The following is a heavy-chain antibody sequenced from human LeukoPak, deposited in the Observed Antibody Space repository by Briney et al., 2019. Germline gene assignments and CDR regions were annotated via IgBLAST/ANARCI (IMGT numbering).Heavy chain of an antibody. V-gene: IGHV4-39*01. CDR1: RASINNNDYF. CDR3: ARRVGRDFDY. D-gene: IGHD1-26*01. CDR2: IFYSGST. J-gene: IGHJ4*02. Sequence: SETLSLTCTVSRASINNNDYFWGCVRQPPGKGLEWVATIFYSGSTYYNPSLRSRVTISVDTSTNQFSLKLNSVTAADTAVYYCARRVGRDFDYWGQGTLVTVSS.